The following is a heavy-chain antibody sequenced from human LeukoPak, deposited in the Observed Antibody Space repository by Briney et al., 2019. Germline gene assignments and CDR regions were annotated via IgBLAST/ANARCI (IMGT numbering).Heavy chain of an antibody. V-gene: IGHV3-48*01. CDR3: AREAVADDGGYAFDI. CDR2: ISGISTTI. CDR1: GFTFSSYS. D-gene: IGHD6-19*01. J-gene: IGHJ3*02. Sequence: GGSLRLSCAASGFTFSSYSMNWVRQAPGQGLEWISYISGISTTIHYADSVKGRFTVSRDDAKNSLYLEMISLRAEDTAIYYCAREAVADDGGYAFDIWGQGTMVTVSS.